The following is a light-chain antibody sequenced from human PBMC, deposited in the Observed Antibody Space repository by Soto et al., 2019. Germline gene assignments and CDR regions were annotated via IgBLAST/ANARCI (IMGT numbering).Light chain of an antibody. CDR2: WSS. Sequence: DIVMTQSPDSLSVSLGERATIKCRSSQSVLHRSNGNNYIAWYQQKPGQPPKLLIYWSSTRDSGVPDRFIGSGSGTDFTLTVSSLQAEDVAVYYCQQYNSYTWTFGQGTKVEIK. CDR3: QQYNSYTWT. V-gene: IGKV4-1*01. CDR1: QSVLHRSNGNNY. J-gene: IGKJ1*01.